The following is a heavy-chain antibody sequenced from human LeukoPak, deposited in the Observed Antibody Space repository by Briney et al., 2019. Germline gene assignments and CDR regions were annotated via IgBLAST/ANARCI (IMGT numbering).Heavy chain of an antibody. Sequence: PSETLSLTCAVYGGSFSGYYWSWIRQPPGKGLEWIGEINHSGSTNYNPSLKSRVTISVDTSKNQFSLKLSSVTAADTAVYYCARTYYYGSGMVYYYYYYMDVWGKGTTVTISS. D-gene: IGHD3-10*01. CDR3: ARTYYYGSGMVYYYYYYMDV. J-gene: IGHJ6*03. CDR2: INHSGST. CDR1: GGSFSGYY. V-gene: IGHV4-34*01.